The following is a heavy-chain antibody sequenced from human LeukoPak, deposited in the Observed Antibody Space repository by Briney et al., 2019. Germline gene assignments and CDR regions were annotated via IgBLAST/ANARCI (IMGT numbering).Heavy chain of an antibody. CDR1: GFTFNTYA. CDR3: AKLTGGTGTIPFDY. D-gene: IGHD1-1*01. J-gene: IGHJ4*02. V-gene: IGHV3-23*01. CDR2: ISGSGGGT. Sequence: GGSLRLSCAASGFTFNTYAMTWVRQAPGKGLEWVSSISGSGGGTYYADSVKGRFTISRDNSKNTLYLQMNSLRADGTAVYYCAKLTGGTGTIPFDYWGQGTLVTVSS.